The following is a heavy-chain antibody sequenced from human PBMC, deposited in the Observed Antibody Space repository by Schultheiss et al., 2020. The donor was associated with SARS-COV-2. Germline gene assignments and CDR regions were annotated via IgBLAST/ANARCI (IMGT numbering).Heavy chain of an antibody. D-gene: IGHD2-15*01. Sequence: SQTLSLTCTVSGYSISSGYYWGWIRQSPGKGLEYMGVGSVYDSGKSYYNPSLKSRVTISIDTSTNQFSLKLSSVTAADTAVYYCARGRDCSGGSCQGDPWGQGTLVTVSS. J-gene: IGHJ5*02. CDR1: GYSISSGYY. CDR3: ARGRDCSGGSCQGDP. CDR2: VYDSGKS. V-gene: IGHV4-38-2*02.